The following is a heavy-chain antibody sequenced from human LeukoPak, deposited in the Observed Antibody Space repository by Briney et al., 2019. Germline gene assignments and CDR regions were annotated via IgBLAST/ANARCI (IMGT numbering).Heavy chain of an antibody. V-gene: IGHV1-8*01. CDR1: GDTFTSYD. J-gene: IGHJ4*02. CDR3: ATGWKRGYYGSGTDY. D-gene: IGHD3-10*01. CDR2: INPNSGNT. Sequence: ASVKVSCKASGDTFTSYDIKWVRQATGQGLEWMGWINPNSGNTGYAQKFQGRVTMTRNTSISTAYMELSSLRSEDTAVYYCATGWKRGYYGSGTDYWGQGTLVTVSS.